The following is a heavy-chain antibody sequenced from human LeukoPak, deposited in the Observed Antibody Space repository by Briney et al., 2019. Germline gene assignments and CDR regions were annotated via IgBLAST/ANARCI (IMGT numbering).Heavy chain of an antibody. CDR1: GGAFSGYY. V-gene: IGHV4-34*01. Sequence: SETLSLTCAVYGGAFSGYYWSWIRQPPGKGLEWIGEINHSGSTNYNPSLKSRVTISVDTSKNQFSLKLSSVTAADTAVYYCARTLFFDYWGQGTLVTVSS. J-gene: IGHJ4*02. CDR2: INHSGST. CDR3: ARTLFFDY.